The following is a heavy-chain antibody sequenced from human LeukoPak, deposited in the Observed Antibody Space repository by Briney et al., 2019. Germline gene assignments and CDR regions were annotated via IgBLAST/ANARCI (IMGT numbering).Heavy chain of an antibody. CDR1: GFTFDDYG. J-gene: IGHJ4*02. V-gene: IGHV3-20*01. CDR2: INWNGGST. D-gene: IGHD1-26*01. CDR3: ARGSGSYPFDY. Sequence: GGSLRLSCAASGFTFDDYGMSWVRQAPGKGLEWVSGINWNGGSTGYADSVKGRFTIFRDNAKNSLYLQMNSLRAEDTALYHCARGSGSYPFDYWGQGTLVTVSS.